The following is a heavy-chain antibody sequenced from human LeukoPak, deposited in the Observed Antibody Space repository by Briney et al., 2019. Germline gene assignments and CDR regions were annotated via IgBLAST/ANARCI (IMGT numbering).Heavy chain of an antibody. V-gene: IGHV1-69*04. CDR2: IIPILGIA. D-gene: IGHD2-15*01. J-gene: IGHJ4*02. Sequence: SVKVSCKASGGTFSSYAISWVRKPPGQGLEWMGRIIPILGIANYAQKFQGTVTITADKSTSTAYMGLSSLRSEDMAVYYCARDQIGDIVVVVASLNEWGQGTLVTVSS. CDR1: GGTFSSYA. CDR3: ARDQIGDIVVVVASLNE.